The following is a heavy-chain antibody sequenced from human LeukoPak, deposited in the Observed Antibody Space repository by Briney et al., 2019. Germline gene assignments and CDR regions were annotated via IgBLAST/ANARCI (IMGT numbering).Heavy chain of an antibody. Sequence: GGSLRLSCAASGFTFDDYAMHWVRQAPGKGLEWVAVIWYDGSNKYYADSVKGRFTISRDNSKNTLYLQTNSLRAEDTAVYYCARAGPSYYYGMDVWGQGTTVTVSS. J-gene: IGHJ6*02. CDR1: GFTFDDYA. CDR2: IWYDGSNK. D-gene: IGHD1-14*01. V-gene: IGHV3-33*08. CDR3: ARAGPSYYYGMDV.